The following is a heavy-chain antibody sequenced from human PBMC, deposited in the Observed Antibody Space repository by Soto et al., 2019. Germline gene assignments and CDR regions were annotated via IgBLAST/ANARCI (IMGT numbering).Heavy chain of an antibody. CDR2: VNPTGGST. Sequence: QVQLVQSGAEVKKPGASVRVSCKASGYTFTSYYIHWVRQAPGQGLEWMAIVNPTGGSTNYAQKFQVRVHVTFDTSTCPVFMALNRLRYEATAVYYCARHLAARGSWGHRTLVTVSS. CDR3: ARHLAARGS. CDR1: GYTFTSYY. V-gene: IGHV1-46*03. J-gene: IGHJ5*01. D-gene: IGHD6-6*01.